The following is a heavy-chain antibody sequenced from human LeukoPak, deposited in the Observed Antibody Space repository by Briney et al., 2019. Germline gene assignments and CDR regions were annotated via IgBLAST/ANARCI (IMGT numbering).Heavy chain of an antibody. CDR1: GYTFTSYY. CDR2: INPSGGST. CDR3: ARVASITGTTPHIQFDY. V-gene: IGHV1-46*01. J-gene: IGHJ4*02. D-gene: IGHD1-20*01. Sequence: GASVKVSCKASGYTFTSYYMHWVRQAPGQGLEWMGIINPSGGSTSYAQKFQGRVTMTRDTSTSTVYMELSSLRSEDTAVYYCARVASITGTTPHIQFDYWGQGTLVTVSS.